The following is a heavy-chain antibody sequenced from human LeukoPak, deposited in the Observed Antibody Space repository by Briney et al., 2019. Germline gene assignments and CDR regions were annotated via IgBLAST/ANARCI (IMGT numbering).Heavy chain of an antibody. V-gene: IGHV4-4*07. CDR2: IYISGST. CDR3: AKVSSSWPYYYGMGV. Sequence: SETLSLTCSVSGVSINDHYWTWVRQPAGRGLEWIGHIYISGSTDYNPSLKSRVTLSVDMSKNQFSLRLTSVTAEDTAVYYCAKVSSSWPYYYGMGVWGQGTTIIVSS. J-gene: IGHJ6*02. CDR1: GVSINDHY. D-gene: IGHD6-13*01.